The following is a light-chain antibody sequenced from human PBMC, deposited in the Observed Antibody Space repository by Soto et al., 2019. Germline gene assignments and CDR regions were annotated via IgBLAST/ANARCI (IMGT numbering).Light chain of an antibody. V-gene: IGKV3-15*01. CDR1: QPVSSS. CDR2: DTS. Sequence: EIVVTQSPATLSVSPGERVTLSCRASQPVSSSLAWYQQRPGQAPRLLIYDTSTRAAGIAARFSGSAYGTEFTLTLGTLQSEASVVYYCHQYVSGSLGPFGQGATGEIK. CDR3: HQYVSGSLGP. J-gene: IGKJ1*01.